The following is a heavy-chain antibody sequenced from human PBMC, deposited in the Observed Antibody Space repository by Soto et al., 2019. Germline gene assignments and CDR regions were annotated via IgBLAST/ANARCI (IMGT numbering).Heavy chain of an antibody. CDR1: GGSISSSSYY. Sequence: SETLSLTCTASGGSISSSSYYWGWVLQPPGKGLEWIGSIYYSGSTYYNPSLKSRVTISVDTSKNQFSLKLSSVTAADTAVYYCARDVDTEDYYYYMYVWGKGTTVTVSS. J-gene: IGHJ6*03. D-gene: IGHD5-18*01. CDR3: ARDVDTEDYYYYMYV. V-gene: IGHV4-39*01. CDR2: IYYSGST.